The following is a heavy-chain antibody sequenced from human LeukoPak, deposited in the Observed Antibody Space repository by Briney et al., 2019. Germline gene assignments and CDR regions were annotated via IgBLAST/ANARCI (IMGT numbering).Heavy chain of an antibody. J-gene: IGHJ4*02. CDR2: INHSGST. V-gene: IGHV4-34*01. CDR3: ARGRLPGYVWD. Sequence: SETLSLTCAVYGGSFSGYYWSWIRQPPGKGLEWIGEINHSGSTNYNPSLKSRVTISVDTSKNQFSLKLSSVTAADKAVYYCARGRLPGYVWDWGQGTLVTVSS. D-gene: IGHD3-9*01. CDR1: GGSFSGYY.